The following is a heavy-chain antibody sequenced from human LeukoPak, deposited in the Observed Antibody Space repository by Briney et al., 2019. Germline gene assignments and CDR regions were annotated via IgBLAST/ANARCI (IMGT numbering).Heavy chain of an antibody. V-gene: IGHV1-18*01. CDR3: ARVMHWDRPMARGRGMDV. D-gene: IGHD5-18*01. CDR1: GYSFTTYG. Sequence: ASVKVSCKASGYSFTTYGISWVRQAPGQGLEWMGWISDYNGKTNYAQNLQGRVTMTTDTSTTTAYVELRSLRSDDTAVYYCARVMHWDRPMARGRGMDVWGQGTTVTVSS. J-gene: IGHJ6*02. CDR2: ISDYNGKT.